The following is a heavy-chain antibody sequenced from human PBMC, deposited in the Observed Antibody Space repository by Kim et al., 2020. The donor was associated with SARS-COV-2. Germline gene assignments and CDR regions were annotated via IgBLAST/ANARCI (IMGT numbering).Heavy chain of an antibody. D-gene: IGHD3-10*01. CDR2: ISSSSSTI. CDR3: AREGELLWFGARPDY. J-gene: IGHJ4*02. Sequence: GGSLRLSCAASGFTFSSYSMNWVRQAPGKGLEWVSYISSSSSTIYYADSVKGRFTISRDNAKNSLYLQMNSLRAEDTAVYYCAREGELLWFGARPDYWDQGTLVTVPS. V-gene: IGHV3-48*04. CDR1: GFTFSSYS.